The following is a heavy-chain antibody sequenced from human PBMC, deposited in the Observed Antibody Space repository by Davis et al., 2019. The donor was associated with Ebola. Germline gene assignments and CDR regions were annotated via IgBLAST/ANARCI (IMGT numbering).Heavy chain of an antibody. V-gene: IGHV4-30-4*02. CDR2: IYYSGST. D-gene: IGHD3-3*01. CDR3: ARGRFLEWSSRHYYYGMDV. J-gene: IGHJ6*02. CDR1: GDSISSADYS. Sequence: SETLSLTCTVSGDSISSADYSWSWIRQPPGKGLEWIGHIYYSGSTYYNPSLKSRVTISVDTSKNQFSLKLSSVTAADTAVYYCARGRFLEWSSRHYYYGMDVWGQGTTVTVSS.